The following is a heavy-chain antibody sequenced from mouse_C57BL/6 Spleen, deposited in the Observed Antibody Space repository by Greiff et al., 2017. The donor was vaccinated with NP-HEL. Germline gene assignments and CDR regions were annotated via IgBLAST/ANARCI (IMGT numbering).Heavy chain of an antibody. Sequence: EVQGVESGGGLVKPGGSLKLSCAASGFTFSSYTMSWVRQTPEQRLEWVATISGGGGNTYYTDSVKGRFTISRDNAKNTLYLQMSSLRSEDTAVYYCARLSFDYWGQGTTLTVSS. J-gene: IGHJ2*01. V-gene: IGHV5-9*04. CDR1: GFTFSSYT. CDR3: ARLSFDY. CDR2: ISGGGGNT.